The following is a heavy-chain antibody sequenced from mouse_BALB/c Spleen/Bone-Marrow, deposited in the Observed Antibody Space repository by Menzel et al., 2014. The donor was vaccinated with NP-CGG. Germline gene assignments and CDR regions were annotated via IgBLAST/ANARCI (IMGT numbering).Heavy chain of an antibody. CDR3: ARGYDYDSFAY. D-gene: IGHD2-4*01. J-gene: IGHJ3*01. CDR2: IWAGGST. CDR1: GISLTTYG. Sequence: VKLQESGPGLVAPSQSLSITCTVSGISLTTYGVYWVRQPPGKGLEWLGVIWAGGSTNYNSALMSRLSISKDNSKSQVFLKMNSLQTDDTAMYYCARGYDYDSFAYWGQGTLVTVSA. V-gene: IGHV2-9*02.